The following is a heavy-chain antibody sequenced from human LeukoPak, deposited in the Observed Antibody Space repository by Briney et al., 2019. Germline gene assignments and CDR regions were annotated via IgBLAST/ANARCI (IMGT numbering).Heavy chain of an antibody. CDR1: GYTFTSYD. CDR2: MNPNSGNT. J-gene: IGHJ6*03. V-gene: IGHV1-8*03. Sequence: ASVKVSCKASGYTFTSYDINWVRQATGQGLEWMGWMNPNSGNTGYAQKFQGRVTITRNTSISTAYMELSSLRSEDTAVYYCARGTDCGGDCYPSLFYMDVWGKGTTITVSS. D-gene: IGHD2-21*02. CDR3: ARGTDCGGDCYPSLFYMDV.